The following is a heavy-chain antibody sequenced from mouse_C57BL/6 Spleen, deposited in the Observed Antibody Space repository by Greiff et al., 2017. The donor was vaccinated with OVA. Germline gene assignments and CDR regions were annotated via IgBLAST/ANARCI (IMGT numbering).Heavy chain of an antibody. J-gene: IGHJ2*01. CDR1: GYTFTSYW. D-gene: IGHD2-2*01. V-gene: IGHV1-59*01. Sequence: QDQVQQPGAELVRPGTSVKLPCKASGYTFTSYWMHWVKQRPGQGLEWIGVIDPSDSYTNYNQKFKGKATLTVDTSSSTAYMQLSSLTSEDSAVYYCARRDGYVLFDYWGQGTTLTVSS. CDR3: ARRDGYVLFDY. CDR2: IDPSDSYT.